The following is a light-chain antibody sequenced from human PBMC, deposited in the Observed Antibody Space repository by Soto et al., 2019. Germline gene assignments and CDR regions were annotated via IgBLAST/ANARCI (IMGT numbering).Light chain of an antibody. J-gene: IGKJ5*01. CDR2: KAS. Sequence: IQLTQSHSTPSGSVGDRVTITCRASQTISSWLAWYQQKPGKAPKLLIYKASTLKSGVPSRFSGSGSGTEFTLTISSLQPDDFATYYCQQYNSYPITFGQGTLLEIK. V-gene: IGKV1-5*03. CDR1: QTISSW. CDR3: QQYNSYPIT.